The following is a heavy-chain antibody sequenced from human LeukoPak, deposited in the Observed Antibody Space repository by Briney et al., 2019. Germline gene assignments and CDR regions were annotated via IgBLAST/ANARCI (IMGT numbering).Heavy chain of an antibody. D-gene: IGHD5-18*01. CDR3: AKGYSFHFDY. CDR1: GFTFNSYG. Sequence: GGSLRLSCAASGFTFNSYGMHWVRQAPGKGLEWVAFIRSDGTNKYYADSVKGRFTISRDNSKNTLYLQMNSLRPKDAAVYYCAKGYSFHFDYWGQGTLVTVSS. J-gene: IGHJ4*02. CDR2: IRSDGTNK. V-gene: IGHV3-30*02.